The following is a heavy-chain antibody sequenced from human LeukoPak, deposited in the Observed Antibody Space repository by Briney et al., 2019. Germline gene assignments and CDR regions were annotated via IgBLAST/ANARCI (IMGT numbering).Heavy chain of an antibody. V-gene: IGHV4-34*01. J-gene: IGHJ4*02. CDR1: GGSFSGYY. D-gene: IGHD3-10*01. CDR3: ARDYYGSGTLRVPFY. CDR2: INHSGST. Sequence: SETLSLTCAVYGGSFSGYYWSRIRQPPGKGLEWIGEINHSGSTNYNPSLKSRVTIPVDTSKNQFSLKLSSVTAADTAVYYCARDYYGSGTLRVPFYWGQGTLVTVSS.